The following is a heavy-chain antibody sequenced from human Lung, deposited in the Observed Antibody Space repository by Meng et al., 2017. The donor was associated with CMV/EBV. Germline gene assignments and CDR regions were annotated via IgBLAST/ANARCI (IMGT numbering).Heavy chain of an antibody. D-gene: IGHD3-22*01. CDR3: ARGRWSTLTYEVYHFFDL. J-gene: IGHJ2*01. CDR1: RGVYC. Sequence: RGVYCWSWNSEDQGRGLERNGQINNSGGEEYNREIERRDTISTRDSSKSRFSLRLTSVTAADTAVYYCARGRWSTLTYEVYHFFDLWGRGTLVTVS. V-gene: IGHV4-31*02. CDR2: INNSGGE.